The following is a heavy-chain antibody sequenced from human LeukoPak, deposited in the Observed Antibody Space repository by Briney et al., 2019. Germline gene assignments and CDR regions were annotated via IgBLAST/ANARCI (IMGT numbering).Heavy chain of an antibody. D-gene: IGHD3-10*01. J-gene: IGHJ4*02. CDR2: ISGSGSTT. CDR1: ELTFNSNA. Sequence: PGGSLRLSCAASELTFNSNAMSWVRQAPGKGLEWVSGISGSGSTTYYADSVKGRFTISRDNSKNTLYLQMNSLRAEDTAVYYCAKDSGGTMVRGVLDYWGQGTLVTVSS. CDR3: AKDSGGTMVRGVLDY. V-gene: IGHV3-23*01.